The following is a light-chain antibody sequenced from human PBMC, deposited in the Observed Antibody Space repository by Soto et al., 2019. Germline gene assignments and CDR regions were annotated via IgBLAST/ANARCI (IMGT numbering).Light chain of an antibody. CDR3: QSYDSSLSASGV. J-gene: IGLJ3*02. CDR2: DNT. Sequence: QSVLTQPPSVSGALGQRVTISCTGSGSNIGAGYDVHWYQQLPGTAPKLLIFDNTNRPSGVPVRFAGSKSGTSASLAITWLHVEDGAHYFCQSYDSSLSASGVFGGGTKLTVL. CDR1: GSNIGAGYD. V-gene: IGLV1-40*01.